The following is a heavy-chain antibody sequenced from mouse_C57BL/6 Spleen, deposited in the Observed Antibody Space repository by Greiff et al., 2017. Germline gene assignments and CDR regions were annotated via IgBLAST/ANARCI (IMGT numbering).Heavy chain of an antibody. Sequence: VQLQQSGAELVKPGASVKISCKASGYAFSSYWMNWVKQRPGKGLEWIGQIYPGDGDTNYNGKFKGKATLTADKSSSTAYMQLSSLTSEDSAVYFCAREGVGYAMYYRGQGTSVTVSS. J-gene: IGHJ4*01. D-gene: IGHD1-1*02. V-gene: IGHV1-80*01. CDR2: IYPGDGDT. CDR1: GYAFSSYW. CDR3: AREGVGYAMYY.